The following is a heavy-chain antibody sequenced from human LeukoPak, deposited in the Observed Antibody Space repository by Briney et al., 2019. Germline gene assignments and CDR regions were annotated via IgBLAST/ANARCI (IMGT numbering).Heavy chain of an antibody. V-gene: IGHV4-59*01. J-gene: IGHJ3*02. CDR3: ARDSGSYYLGAFDI. D-gene: IGHD1-26*01. CDR1: GGSISSYY. CDR2: IYYSGST. Sequence: PSETLSLTCTVSGGSISSYYWSWIRQPPGKGLEWIGYIYYSGSTNYNPSLKSRFTISVDTSKNQFSLKLSSVTAADTAVYYCARDSGSYYLGAFDIWGQGTMVTVSS.